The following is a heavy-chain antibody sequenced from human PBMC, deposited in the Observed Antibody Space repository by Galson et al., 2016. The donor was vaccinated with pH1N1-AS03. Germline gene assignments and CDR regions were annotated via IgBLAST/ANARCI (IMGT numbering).Heavy chain of an antibody. J-gene: IGHJ4*02. V-gene: IGHV3-7*01. CDR1: GFRFIDYW. CDR2: IDQDGSEK. CDR3: TSGTVELDY. Sequence: SPRLSCAASGFRFIDYWMTWVRQAPGKGLEWVANIDQDGSEKYYMDSVEGRFTISRDNAKNSLSLQMNSLRSEDTADYYCTSGTVELDYWGQGTLVTVSS. D-gene: IGHD4-17*01.